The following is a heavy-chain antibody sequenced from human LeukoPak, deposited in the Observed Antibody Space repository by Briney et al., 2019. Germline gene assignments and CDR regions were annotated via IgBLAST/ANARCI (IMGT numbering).Heavy chain of an antibody. CDR3: AGSRILTGYYDLRY. D-gene: IGHD3-9*01. V-gene: IGHV4-39*07. J-gene: IGHJ4*02. Sequence: PSETLSLTCTVSGGSISSSSYYWGWIRQPPGKGLEWIGSIYYSGSTNYNPSLKSRVTISVDTSKNQFSLKLSSVTAADTAVYYCAGSRILTGYYDLRYWGQGTLVTVSS. CDR1: GGSISSSSYY. CDR2: IYYSGST.